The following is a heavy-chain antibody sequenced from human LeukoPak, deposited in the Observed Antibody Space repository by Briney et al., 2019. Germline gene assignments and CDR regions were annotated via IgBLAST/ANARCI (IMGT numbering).Heavy chain of an antibody. CDR3: ARLENGDYWYFDL. J-gene: IGHJ2*01. CDR2: IYYSGST. V-gene: IGHV4-59*01. D-gene: IGHD1-1*01. Sequence: SETLSLTCTVSGGSISSYYWSWIRQPPGKGLEWFGYIYYSGSTNYNPSLKSRVTISVDTSKNQFSLKLSSVTAADTAVYYCARLENGDYWYFDLWGRGTLVTVSS. CDR1: GGSISSYY.